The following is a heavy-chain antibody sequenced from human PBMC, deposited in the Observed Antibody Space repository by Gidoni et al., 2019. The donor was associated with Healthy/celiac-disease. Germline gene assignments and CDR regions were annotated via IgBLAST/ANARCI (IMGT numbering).Heavy chain of an antibody. V-gene: IGHV3-15*01. Sequence: EVQLVESGGGLVKPGGSLRLSCAASGFTFSNACMSWVRQAPGKGLEWGGRIKSKTDGGTTDYAAPVKGRFTISRYDSKNTLYLQMNSLKTEDTAVYYCTTGGGYCTNGVCYTVYWGQGTLVTVSS. CDR2: IKSKTDGGTT. D-gene: IGHD2-8*01. CDR1: GFTFSNAC. J-gene: IGHJ4*02. CDR3: TTGGGYCTNGVCYTVY.